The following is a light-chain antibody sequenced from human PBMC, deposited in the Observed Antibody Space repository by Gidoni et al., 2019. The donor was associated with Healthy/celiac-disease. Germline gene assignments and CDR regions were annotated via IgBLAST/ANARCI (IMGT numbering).Light chain of an antibody. CDR1: SGINVGTYR. CDR3: MIWHSSAWV. V-gene: IGLV5-45*02. J-gene: IGLJ3*02. CDR2: YKSDSDK. Sequence: QAVLTQPSSLSASPGASARLTCTLRSGINVGTYRIYWYQQKPGSPPQYLRRYKSDSDKQQGSGVPSRFSGSKDASANAGILLISGLQSEDEADYYCMIWHSSAWVFGGGTKLTVL.